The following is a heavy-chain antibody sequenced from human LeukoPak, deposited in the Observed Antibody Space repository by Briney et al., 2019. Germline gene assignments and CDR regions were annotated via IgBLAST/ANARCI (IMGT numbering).Heavy chain of an antibody. D-gene: IGHD4-17*01. Sequence: PSETLSLTCTVSGGSISSYYWSWIRQPAGKGLEWIGRIYTSGSTNYNPSLKSRVTMSVDTSKNQFSLKLSSVTAADTAVYYCARDLVDYGDYERWLDPWGQGTLVTVSS. CDR3: ARDLVDYGDYERWLDP. CDR2: IYTSGST. J-gene: IGHJ5*02. V-gene: IGHV4-4*07. CDR1: GGSISSYY.